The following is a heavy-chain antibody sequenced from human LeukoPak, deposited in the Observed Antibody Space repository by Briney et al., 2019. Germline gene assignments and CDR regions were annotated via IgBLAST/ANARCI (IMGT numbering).Heavy chain of an antibody. J-gene: IGHJ4*02. V-gene: IGHV1-2*02. D-gene: IGHD6-6*01. CDR2: INPNSGET. Sequence: ASVKVSCKASGYTFTGPYMHWVRQAPGQGLEWMGWINPNSGETRYAEKFQGRVTVTRDTSISTAYMELNSLTSDDTAVYYCAVLEYSSSSDLDYWGQGTLVTASS. CDR3: AVLEYSSSSDLDY. CDR1: GYTFTGPY.